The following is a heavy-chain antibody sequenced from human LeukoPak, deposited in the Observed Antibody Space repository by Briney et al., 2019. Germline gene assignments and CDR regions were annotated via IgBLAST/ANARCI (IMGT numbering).Heavy chain of an antibody. D-gene: IGHD3-10*01. J-gene: IGHJ5*02. CDR2: IFHTGST. CDR3: ARELWFANAPGSWLDP. Sequence: PSQTLSLTCVVSGDSISSGAYSWSWIRQPPGKGLEWIGYIFHTGSTLYNPSLKSRVTISVDNSKNQFSLRLSSVTAADTAVYYCARELWFANAPGSWLDPWGQGTLVIASS. V-gene: IGHV4-30-2*01. CDR1: GDSISSGAYS.